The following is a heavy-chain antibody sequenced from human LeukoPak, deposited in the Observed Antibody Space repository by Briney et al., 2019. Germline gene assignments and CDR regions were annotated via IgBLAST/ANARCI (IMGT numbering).Heavy chain of an antibody. CDR3: ASGREGYNPSDY. J-gene: IGHJ4*02. D-gene: IGHD5-24*01. CDR2: ISGKNGNT. CDR1: GYSFPIYG. V-gene: IGHV1-18*01. Sequence: ASVKVSCKSSGYSFPIYGVSWVRPAPGQGLEWMGWISGKNGNTNYEQKYQGRVTLTTDTSTSTVYMELRSLRSDDTAVYYCASGREGYNPSDYWGQGTLVTVSS.